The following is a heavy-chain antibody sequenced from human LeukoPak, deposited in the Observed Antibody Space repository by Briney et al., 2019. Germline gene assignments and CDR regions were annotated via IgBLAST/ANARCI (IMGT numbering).Heavy chain of an antibody. Sequence: GGSLRLSCAASGFTFSSYAMSWVRQAPGKGLEWVSAISGSGGSTYYADSVKGRFTISRDNSKNTLYLQMNSLRAEDTAVYYCAKSLPGRNYYDSSGYVGYWGQGTLVTVSS. CDR2: ISGSGGST. CDR1: GFTFSSYA. V-gene: IGHV3-23*01. CDR3: AKSLPGRNYYDSSGYVGY. D-gene: IGHD3-22*01. J-gene: IGHJ4*02.